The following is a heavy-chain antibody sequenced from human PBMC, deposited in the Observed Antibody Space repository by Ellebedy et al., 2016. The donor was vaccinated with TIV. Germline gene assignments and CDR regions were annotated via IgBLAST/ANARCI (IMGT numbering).Heavy chain of an antibody. CDR3: AKGSSSGFTYDRVGFEY. V-gene: IGHV3-23*01. J-gene: IGHJ4*02. Sequence: GESLKISCAASGFTFSSFAMHWVRQAPGKGLEWLSVISSDGSNTYHEDSVKGRFTLPRDNSKNTLYLQMNRLRTEDTAVYFCAKGSSSGFTYDRVGFEYWGQGALVTVSS. CDR1: GFTFSSFA. D-gene: IGHD3-22*01. CDR2: ISSDGSNT.